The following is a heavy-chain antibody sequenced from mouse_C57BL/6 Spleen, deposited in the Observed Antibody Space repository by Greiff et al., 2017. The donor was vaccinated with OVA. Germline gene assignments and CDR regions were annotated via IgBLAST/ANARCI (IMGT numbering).Heavy chain of an antibody. CDR3: TRCDYDGYYFDY. Sequence: EVQLQQSGTVLARPGASVKMSCKTSGYTFTSYWMHWVKQRPGQGLEWIGAIYPGNSDTSYNQKFKDKAKLTAVTSASTAYMELSSLTNEDSAVYYCTRCDYDGYYFDYWGQGTTLTVSS. CDR1: GYTFTSYW. CDR2: IYPGNSDT. V-gene: IGHV1-5*01. J-gene: IGHJ2*01. D-gene: IGHD2-3*01.